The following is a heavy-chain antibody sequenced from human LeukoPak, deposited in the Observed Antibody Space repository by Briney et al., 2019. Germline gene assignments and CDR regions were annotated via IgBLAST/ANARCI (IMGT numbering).Heavy chain of an antibody. CDR1: GGSISSGSYY. CDR3: ARAVGASLDY. V-gene: IGHV4-39*07. Sequence: PSETLSLTCTVSGGSISSGSYYWNWIRQPAGKGLEWIGSIYHSGSTYYNPSLKSRVTISVDTSKNQFSLKLSSVTAADTAVYYCARAVGASLDYWGQGTLVTVSS. CDR2: IYHSGST. D-gene: IGHD1-26*01. J-gene: IGHJ4*02.